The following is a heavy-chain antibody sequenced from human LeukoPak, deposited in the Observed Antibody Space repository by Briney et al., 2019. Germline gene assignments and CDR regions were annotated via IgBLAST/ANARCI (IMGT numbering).Heavy chain of an antibody. D-gene: IGHD3-10*01. CDR3: ARGRMVRGGDYYGIDV. CDR1: GFTFSSYW. CDR2: IKEDGREK. J-gene: IGHJ6*04. V-gene: IGHV3-7*03. Sequence: GGSLRLSCAASGFTFSSYWMSWVRQAPGKGLEWVANIKEDGREKYYVDSLKGRFTISRDNAKNSLYLQMNSLRAEDTAIYYCARGRMVRGGDYYGIDVWGKGTTVTVSS.